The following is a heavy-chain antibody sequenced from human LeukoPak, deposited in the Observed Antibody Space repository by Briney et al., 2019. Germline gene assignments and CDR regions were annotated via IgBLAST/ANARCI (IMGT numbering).Heavy chain of an antibody. V-gene: IGHV4-39*07. Sequence: PETLSLTCTVSGGSISSSSYYWGWIRQPPGKGLEWIGSIYYSGSTYYNPSLKSRVTISVDTSKNQFSLKLSSVTAADTAVYYCARGDLTYYYGSGTTSAFDYWGQGTLVTVSS. D-gene: IGHD3-10*01. J-gene: IGHJ4*02. CDR2: IYYSGST. CDR1: GGSISSSSYY. CDR3: ARGDLTYYYGSGTTSAFDY.